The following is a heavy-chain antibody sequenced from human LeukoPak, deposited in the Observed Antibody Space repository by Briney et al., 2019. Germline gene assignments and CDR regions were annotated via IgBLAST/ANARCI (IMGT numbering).Heavy chain of an antibody. Sequence: GGSLRLSFAASGFTFSTYAMSWVRQAPGKGLEWVSSISGSGGSTFYADTVKGRFTISRDNSKNTLYLQMNSLRAEDTAVYYCAKRITVVARDAFDFWGQGITVTVSA. CDR2: ISGSGGST. D-gene: IGHD1-14*01. V-gene: IGHV3-23*01. CDR3: AKRITVVARDAFDF. CDR1: GFTFSTYA. J-gene: IGHJ3*01.